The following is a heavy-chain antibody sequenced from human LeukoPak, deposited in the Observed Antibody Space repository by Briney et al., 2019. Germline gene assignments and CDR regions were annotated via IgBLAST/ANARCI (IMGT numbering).Heavy chain of an antibody. CDR2: INHSGST. CDR1: GFTFSSYS. Sequence: GSLRLPCVASGFTFSSYSMKWIRQPPGKGLEWIGEINHSGSTNYNPSLKSRVTISVDTSKNQFSLKLSSVTAADTAVYYCARGVVYDFWGQGTLVTVSS. J-gene: IGHJ4*02. CDR3: ARGVVYDF. D-gene: IGHD3-3*01. V-gene: IGHV4-34*01.